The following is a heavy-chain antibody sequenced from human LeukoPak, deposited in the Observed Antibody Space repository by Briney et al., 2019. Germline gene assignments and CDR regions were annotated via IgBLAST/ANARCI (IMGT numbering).Heavy chain of an antibody. J-gene: IGHJ5*02. D-gene: IGHD2-15*01. CDR2: IYYSGST. CDR3: AREGYCSGGSCYLYNWFDP. CDR1: GGSISSYY. V-gene: IGHV4-59*01. Sequence: KPSETLSLTCTVSGGSISSYYWSWIRQPPGKGLEWLGYIYYSGSTNYNPSLKSRVTISVDTSKNQFSLKLSSVTAADTAVYYCAREGYCSGGSCYLYNWFDPWGQGTLVTVSS.